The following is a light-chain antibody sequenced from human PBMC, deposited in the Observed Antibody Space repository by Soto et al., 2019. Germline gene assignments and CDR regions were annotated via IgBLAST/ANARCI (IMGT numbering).Light chain of an antibody. V-gene: IGKV3-20*01. Sequence: EIVLTHSPGTLSLSPGERATLSCRASQSVSSSYLAWYQKKPGQAPRLLIYDASSRATGIPDRFSGSGSGTDFTLTISRLEPEDFGVYYCQQYGSSPTFGGGTKVEIK. CDR3: QQYGSSPT. CDR2: DAS. J-gene: IGKJ4*01. CDR1: QSVSSSY.